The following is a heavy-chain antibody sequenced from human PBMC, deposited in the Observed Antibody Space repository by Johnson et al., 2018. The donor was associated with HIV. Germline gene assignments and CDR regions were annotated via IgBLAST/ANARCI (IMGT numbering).Heavy chain of an antibody. V-gene: IGHV3-30*02. D-gene: IGHD6-13*01. J-gene: IGHJ3*02. CDR1: GFTFSNYG. CDR3: AKEEGIAAAGGAFDI. CDR2: IRYDGSDK. Sequence: QVQLVESGGGVVQPGGSLRLSCAASGFTFSNYGMHWVRQAPGKGLEWVAFIRYDGSDKYYEDSVKGRFTISRDNSKNTLYLQMNSLRAEDTAVYYCAKEEGIAAAGGAFDIWGQGTMVTVSS.